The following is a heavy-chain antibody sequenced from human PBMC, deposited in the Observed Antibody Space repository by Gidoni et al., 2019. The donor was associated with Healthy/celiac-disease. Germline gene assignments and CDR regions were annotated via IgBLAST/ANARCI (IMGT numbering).Heavy chain of an antibody. CDR2: ISGSGGCT. J-gene: IGHJ3*02. V-gene: IGHV3-23*01. CDR3: ATSGYCSSTSCYFLDAFDI. CDR1: GFTFSSYA. Sequence: EVQLLESGGGLVQPGGSLRLSCAASGFTFSSYAMSWVRQAPGKGLEWVSAISGSGGCTYYADSVKGRFTISRDNSKNTLYLQMNSLRAEDTAVYYCATSGYCSSTSCYFLDAFDIWGQGTMVTVSS. D-gene: IGHD2-2*01.